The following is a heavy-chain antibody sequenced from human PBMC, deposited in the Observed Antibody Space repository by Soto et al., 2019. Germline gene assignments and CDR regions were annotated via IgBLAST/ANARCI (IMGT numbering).Heavy chain of an antibody. Sequence: PSETLSLTCTVSGGSISSGDYYWSWIRQPPGKGLEWIGYIYYSGSTYYNPSLKSRVTISVDTSKNQFSLKLSSVTAADTAVYYCAINQYCSGNRCYSYYYYGMDVWGQGTTVTVS. D-gene: IGHD2-15*01. CDR2: IYYSGST. J-gene: IGHJ6*02. CDR1: GGSISSGDYY. CDR3: AINQYCSGNRCYSYYYYGMDV. V-gene: IGHV4-30-4*01.